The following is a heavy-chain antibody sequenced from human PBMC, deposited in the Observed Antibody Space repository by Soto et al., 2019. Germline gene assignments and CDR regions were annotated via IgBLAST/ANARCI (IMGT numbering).Heavy chain of an antibody. CDR1: GFTFSSYA. V-gene: IGHV3-23*01. Sequence: GGSLRLSCAASGFTFSSYAMSWVRQAPGKGLEWVSGITGGGAGTYYADSVKGRFSISRDNSKKTVYLQMNSLRAEDTAVYFCAKKCGDSQHAFDVWGQGTMVTVSS. J-gene: IGHJ3*01. CDR3: AKKCGDSQHAFDV. CDR2: ITGGGAGT. D-gene: IGHD4-17*01.